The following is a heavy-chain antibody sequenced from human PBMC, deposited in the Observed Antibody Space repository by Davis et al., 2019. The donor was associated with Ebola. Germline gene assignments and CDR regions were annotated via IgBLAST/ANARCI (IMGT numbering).Heavy chain of an antibody. CDR2: INPSGGTT. CDR3: ARDHIVLMVYASSPDF. V-gene: IGHV1-46*01. J-gene: IGHJ4*02. Sequence: ASVKVSCKASGGTFSSYAISWVRQAPGQGLEWMGIINPSGGTTIYAQRFQGRVTMTRDTSTSTVYMELRSLRSEDTAVYYCARDHIVLMVYASSPDFWGQGTLVTVSS. CDR1: GGTFSSYA. D-gene: IGHD2-8*01.